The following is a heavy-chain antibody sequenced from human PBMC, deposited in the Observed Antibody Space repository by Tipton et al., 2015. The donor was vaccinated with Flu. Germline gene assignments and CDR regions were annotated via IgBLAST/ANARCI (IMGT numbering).Heavy chain of an antibody. V-gene: IGHV3-30*04. CDR1: GFTFSTYA. CDR3: ATLTGDDY. D-gene: IGHD7-27*01. J-gene: IGHJ4*02. Sequence: SLRLSCAASGFTFSTYAMHWVRQAPGKGLEWVAFISYDGSSSFYADSLKGRFTMSSDYSKNTVFLELNSLRAEDTAIYYCATLTGDDYWGQGALVTVSS. CDR2: ISYDGSSS.